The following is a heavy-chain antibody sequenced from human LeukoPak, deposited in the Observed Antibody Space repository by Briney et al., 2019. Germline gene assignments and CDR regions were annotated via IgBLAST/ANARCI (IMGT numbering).Heavy chain of an antibody. CDR3: AKAGANLKVGPDC. CDR1: GLTFSSYA. Sequence: GGSLRLSCAASGLTFSSYAMSWVRQGPGKGLEWVSGISTSGDGTYYADSVKGRFTISRDNSKNTLYLQMNSLRGEDTAVYYCAKAGANLKVGPDCWGQGTLVTVSS. CDR2: ISTSGDGT. V-gene: IGHV3-23*01. D-gene: IGHD1-14*01. J-gene: IGHJ4*02.